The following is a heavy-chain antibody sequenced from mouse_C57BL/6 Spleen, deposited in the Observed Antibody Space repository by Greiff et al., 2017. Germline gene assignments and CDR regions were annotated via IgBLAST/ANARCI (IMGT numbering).Heavy chain of an antibody. CDR1: GFSLTSYG. V-gene: IGHV2-5*01. Sequence: VKLKESGPGLVQPSQSLSITCTVSGFSLTSYGVHWVRQSPGKGLEWLGVIWRGGSTDYNAAFMSRLSITKDNSKSQVFFKMNSLQADDTAIYYCAKSLTTVVADYAMDYWGQGTSVTVSS. D-gene: IGHD1-1*01. CDR2: IWRGGST. CDR3: AKSLTTVVADYAMDY. J-gene: IGHJ4*01.